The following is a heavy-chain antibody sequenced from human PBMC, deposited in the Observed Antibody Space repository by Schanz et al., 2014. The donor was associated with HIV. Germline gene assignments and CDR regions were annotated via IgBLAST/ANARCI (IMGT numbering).Heavy chain of an antibody. D-gene: IGHD2-2*01. CDR2: VSHSGSN. V-gene: IGHV4-34*01. Sequence: QLYLQQWGSGLFKPAETLSLTCGVFGGSFSGYYWGWIRQSPEKGLEWIGEVSHSGSNNYNPSLKSRLNISLETSKSQFSLKVKSVTAADTALYYCARDPVLYCSSTKCLGMDVWGQGTTVTVSS. CDR1: GGSFSGYY. CDR3: ARDPVLYCSSTKCLGMDV. J-gene: IGHJ6*02.